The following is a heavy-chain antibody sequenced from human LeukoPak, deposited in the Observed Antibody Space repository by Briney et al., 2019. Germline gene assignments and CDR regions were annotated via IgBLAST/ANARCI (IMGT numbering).Heavy chain of an antibody. D-gene: IGHD6-13*01. CDR1: TFTLHNYW. CDR3: ASRAGYTGSWSAFDY. V-gene: IGHV3-7*05. CDR2: IKQDGSEK. Sequence: GGSLRLSCPASTFTLHNYWMSWVRQAPGKGLEWVANIKQDGSEKYYVDSVKGRVTISRDNAKNSLYLQMNSLRAEDTAVYYCASRAGYTGSWSAFDYWGQGTLVSVSS. J-gene: IGHJ4*02.